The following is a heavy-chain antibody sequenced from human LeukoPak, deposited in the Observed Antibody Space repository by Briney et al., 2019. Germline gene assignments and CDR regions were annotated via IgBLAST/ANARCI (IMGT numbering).Heavy chain of an antibody. CDR2: IIPIFGTT. J-gene: IGHJ4*02. CDR1: GGTFSSHG. CDR3: ARGNSGYDYGFDN. D-gene: IGHD5-12*01. V-gene: IGHV1-69*05. Sequence: SVKVSCKASGGTFSSHGISWVRQAPGQGLEWVGGIIPIFGTTNYAQKFQGRVTITTDESTRTGYMELRSLRSDDTAVYYCARGNSGYDYGFDNWGQGTLVTVSS.